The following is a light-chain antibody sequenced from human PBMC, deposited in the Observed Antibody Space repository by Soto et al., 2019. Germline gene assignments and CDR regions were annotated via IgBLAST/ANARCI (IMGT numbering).Light chain of an antibody. CDR3: AAWDGSLNDFL. V-gene: IGLV1-44*01. CDR2: SND. J-gene: IGLJ2*01. Sequence: QSVLTQPPSASGTPGQRVTISCSGGSSNIGSNTVEWYQQLPGTAPKLLMHSNDQRPAGVPDRVSGSKSGTSASLAISGLQSEDEADYYCAAWDGSLNDFLFGGGTKLTVL. CDR1: SSNIGSNT.